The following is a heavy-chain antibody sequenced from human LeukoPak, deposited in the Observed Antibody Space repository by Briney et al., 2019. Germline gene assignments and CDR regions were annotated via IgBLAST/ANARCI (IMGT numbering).Heavy chain of an antibody. CDR1: GFTFSSYA. CDR2: ISYDGRNK. Sequence: GGSLRLSCAASGFTFSSYAMHWVRQAPGKGLEWVAVISYDGRNKYYADSVKGRFTISRDNSKNTLYLQMNSLRAEDTAVYYCARDRSMIVVVRVFDYWGQGTLVTVSS. V-gene: IGHV3-30*04. CDR3: ARDRSMIVVVRVFDY. J-gene: IGHJ4*02. D-gene: IGHD3-22*01.